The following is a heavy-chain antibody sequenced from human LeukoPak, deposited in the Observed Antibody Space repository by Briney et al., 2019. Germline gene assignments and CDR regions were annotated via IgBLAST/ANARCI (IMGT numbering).Heavy chain of an antibody. Sequence: SETLSLTCTVSGGSMSTSGYYWGWIRQPPGKGLEWIGNVYYSGSTYYNPSLKSRVTISVDTSKNQFPLRLTSVTAADTAVYYCAKMAGYSSFYYYGMDVWGQGTTVTVSS. J-gene: IGHJ6*02. D-gene: IGHD6-13*01. CDR3: AKMAGYSSFYYYGMDV. CDR2: VYYSGST. V-gene: IGHV4-39*06. CDR1: GGSMSTSGYY.